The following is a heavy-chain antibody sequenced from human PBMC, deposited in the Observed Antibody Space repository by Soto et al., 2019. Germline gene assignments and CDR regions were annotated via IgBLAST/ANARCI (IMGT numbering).Heavy chain of an antibody. J-gene: IGHJ4*02. CDR1: GYTFTNYG. D-gene: IGHD3-9*01. Sequence: QVQLVQSGAEVKKPGASVKVSCKASGYTFTNYGIAWVRQAPGQGLEWMGWISPYSGKTDYRQNLQGRVTMTADTSTTTAYMELRSLRSDDTAVYYCTRDRLTLTTSLIFDFWGLGTLVTVSS. CDR2: ISPYSGKT. V-gene: IGHV1-18*01. CDR3: TRDRLTLTTSLIFDF.